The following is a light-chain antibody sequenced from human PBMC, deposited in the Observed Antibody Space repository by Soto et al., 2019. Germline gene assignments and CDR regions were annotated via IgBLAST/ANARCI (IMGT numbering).Light chain of an antibody. V-gene: IGKV2-30*01. Sequence: DVVMTQSPLSLPVTLGQPASISCRSSQSLVYSDGNTYLNWFQQRPGQSPRRLIYKVSNRDSGVPDRFSGSVSGTDFTLKISRVEAEDVGVYYCMQGTDWPQTFGQGTKLEIK. J-gene: IGKJ2*01. CDR2: KVS. CDR1: QSLVYSDGNTY. CDR3: MQGTDWPQT.